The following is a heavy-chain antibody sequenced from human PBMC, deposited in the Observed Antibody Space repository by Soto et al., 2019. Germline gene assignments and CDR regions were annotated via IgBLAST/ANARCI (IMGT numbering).Heavy chain of an antibody. D-gene: IGHD3-3*01. CDR2: ISACNGNT. V-gene: IGHV1-18*01. CDR3: ARAFWSGYSYYYYYYMDV. Sequence: ASVKVSCKASGYTFTSYGISWVRQAPGQGLEWMGWISACNGNTNYAQKLQGRVTMTTDTSTSTAYMELRSLRSDDTAVYYCARAFWSGYSYYYYYYMDVWGKGTTVTVSS. CDR1: GYTFTSYG. J-gene: IGHJ6*03.